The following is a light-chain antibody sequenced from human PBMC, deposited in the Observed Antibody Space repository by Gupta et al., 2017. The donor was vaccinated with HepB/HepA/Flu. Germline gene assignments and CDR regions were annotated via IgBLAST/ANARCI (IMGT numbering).Light chain of an antibody. CDR2: DAS. Sequence: ELVLTQSPATLSLSPGERDHFSCRASQSVSSYLAWYQQKPGQAPRLLIYDASNRATGIPARFSGSGSGTDFTLTISSLEPEDFAVYYCQQRSNWPSLTFGGGTKVEIK. J-gene: IGKJ4*01. CDR3: QQRSNWPSLT. CDR1: QSVSSY. V-gene: IGKV3-11*01.